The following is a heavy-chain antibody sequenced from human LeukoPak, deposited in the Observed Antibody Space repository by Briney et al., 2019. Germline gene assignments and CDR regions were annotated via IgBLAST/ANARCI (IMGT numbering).Heavy chain of an antibody. Sequence: GGSLRLSCTASGFTFSSYAMHWVRQAPGKGLEWVAFVHYDGSNNYYTDSVKGRFTISRDNSKNTLYLQMNTLRADDTAVYYCAKDHGSSDWYYFDYWGQGTLVTVSS. CDR2: VHYDGSNN. CDR3: AKDHGSSDWYYFDY. V-gene: IGHV3-30*02. J-gene: IGHJ4*02. CDR1: GFTFSSYA. D-gene: IGHD6-13*01.